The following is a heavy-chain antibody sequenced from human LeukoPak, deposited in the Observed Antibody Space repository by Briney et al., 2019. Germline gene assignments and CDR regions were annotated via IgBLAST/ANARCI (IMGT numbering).Heavy chain of an antibody. CDR2: IYTTGST. D-gene: IGHD4-17*01. Sequence: SETLSLTCTVSGGSLSSYYWSWIRQPAGKGLEWIGRIYTTGSTNYDPSLKSRVTMSLDTSKNQFSLKLSSVTAADTAVYYCARGRTTVTTHFDHWGQGTLVTVSS. CDR3: ARGRTTVTTHFDH. CDR1: GGSLSSYY. J-gene: IGHJ4*02. V-gene: IGHV4-4*07.